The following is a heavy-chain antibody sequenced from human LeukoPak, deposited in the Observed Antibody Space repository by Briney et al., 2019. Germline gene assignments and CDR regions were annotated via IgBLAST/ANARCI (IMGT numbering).Heavy chain of an antibody. CDR2: IIPIFGTA. J-gene: IGHJ4*02. CDR3: ARGYNDYGDYVYGD. V-gene: IGHV1-69*06. D-gene: IGHD4-17*01. CDR1: GGTFSSYA. Sequence: SVKVSCKASGGTFSSYAISWVRQAPGQGLEWVGGIIPIFGTANYAQKFQGRVTITADKSTSTAYMELSSLRSEDTAVYYCARGYNDYGDYVYGDWGQGTPVTVSS.